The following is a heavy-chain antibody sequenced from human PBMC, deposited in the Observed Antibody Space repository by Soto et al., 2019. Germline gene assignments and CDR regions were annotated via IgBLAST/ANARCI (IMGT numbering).Heavy chain of an antibody. J-gene: IGHJ6*02. CDR3: ARVTIFGVVTAYYGMDV. Sequence: SVKVSCKASGGTFSSYAISWVRQAPGQGLEWMGGIIPIFGTANYAQKFQGRVTITADESTSTAYMELSSLRSEDTAVYYCARVTIFGVVTAYYGMDVWGQGTTVTVSS. D-gene: IGHD3-3*01. CDR2: IIPIFGTA. V-gene: IGHV1-69*13. CDR1: GGTFSSYA.